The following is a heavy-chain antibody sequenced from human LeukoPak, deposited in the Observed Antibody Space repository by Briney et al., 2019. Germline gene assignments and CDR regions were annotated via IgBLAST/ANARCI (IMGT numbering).Heavy chain of an antibody. J-gene: IGHJ4*02. CDR3: ARDLGGLEPTFDY. CDR1: GFTFSSYA. V-gene: IGHV3-30-3*01. D-gene: IGHD1-1*01. CDR2: ISYDGSNK. Sequence: GGSLRLSCAASGFTFSSYAMHWVRQAPGKGLERVAVISYDGSNKYYADSVKGRFTISRDNSKNTLYLQMNSLRAEDTAVYYCARDLGGLEPTFDYWGQGTLVTVSS.